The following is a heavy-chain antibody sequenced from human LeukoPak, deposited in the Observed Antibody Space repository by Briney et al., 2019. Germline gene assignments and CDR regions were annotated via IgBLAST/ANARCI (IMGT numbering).Heavy chain of an antibody. V-gene: IGHV4-4*08. D-gene: IGHD2-2*02. CDR1: GGSISSYY. Sequence: SETLSLTCTVSGGSISSYYWSWIRQPPGKGLEWIGRIYTSGSTNYNPSLKSRVTISVDTSKNQFSLKLSSVTAADTAVYYCARVGRYCSSTSCYKGAFDIWGQGTMVTVSS. CDR3: ARVGRYCSSTSCYKGAFDI. CDR2: IYTSGST. J-gene: IGHJ3*02.